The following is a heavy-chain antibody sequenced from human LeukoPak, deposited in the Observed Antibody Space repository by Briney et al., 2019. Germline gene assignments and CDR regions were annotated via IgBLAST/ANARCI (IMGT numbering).Heavy chain of an antibody. V-gene: IGHV3-23*01. J-gene: IGHJ4*02. D-gene: IGHD4-17*01. Sequence: SGGSLRLSCAASGFTFSSYAMSWVRQAPGKGLEWVSAISGSGGSTYYADSVKGRFTISRDNSKNTLYLQMNSLRAEDTAVYYCAKAPYYGDYSPFDYWGQGTLVTVSS. CDR1: GFTFSSYA. CDR3: AKAPYYGDYSPFDY. CDR2: ISGSGGST.